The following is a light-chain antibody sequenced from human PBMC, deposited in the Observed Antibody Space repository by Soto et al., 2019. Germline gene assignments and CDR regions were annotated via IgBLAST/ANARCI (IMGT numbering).Light chain of an antibody. J-gene: IGKJ3*01. V-gene: IGKV3-20*01. CDR2: GAS. Sequence: EIVLTQSPGTLSLSPGERATLSCRASRSVSSNYLAWYQQKPGQAPRLLIYGASTRATGIPDRFSGSGSGTDFTLTVSRLEPEDFAVYYCRQYADSLFTFGPGTKVDIK. CDR1: RSVSSNY. CDR3: RQYADSLFT.